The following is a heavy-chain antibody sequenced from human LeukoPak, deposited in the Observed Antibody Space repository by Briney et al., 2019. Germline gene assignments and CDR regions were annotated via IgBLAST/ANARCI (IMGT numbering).Heavy chain of an antibody. Sequence: ASVKASCKASGYIFTGYCMHWVRQAPGQGLEWMGWINPNSGGTVYAQKFQGRVTMTRDMSISTAYMELNRLKSDDTAMYYCARGRGGCGGSNWFDPWGQGTLVTVSS. CDR3: ARGRGGCGGSNWFDP. CDR2: INPNSGGT. V-gene: IGHV1-2*02. D-gene: IGHD6-19*01. J-gene: IGHJ5*02. CDR1: GYIFTGYC.